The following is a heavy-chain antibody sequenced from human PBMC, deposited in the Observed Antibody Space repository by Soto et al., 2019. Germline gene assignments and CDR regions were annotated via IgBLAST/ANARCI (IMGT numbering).Heavy chain of an antibody. Sequence: GGSLRLSCAASGFTFSSYAMHWVRQAPGKGLEWVAVISYDGSNKYYADSVKGRFTISRDNSKNTLYLQMNSLRAEDTAVYYCARELYGSGSYYNGKGGMDVWRQGTTVTVSS. D-gene: IGHD3-10*01. CDR3: ARELYGSGSYYNGKGGMDV. V-gene: IGHV3-30-3*01. CDR2: ISYDGSNK. J-gene: IGHJ6*02. CDR1: GFTFSSYA.